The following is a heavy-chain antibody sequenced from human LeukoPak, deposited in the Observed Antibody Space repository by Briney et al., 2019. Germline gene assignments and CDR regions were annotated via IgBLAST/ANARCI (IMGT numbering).Heavy chain of an antibody. Sequence: GVSLRLSCAASGFTFDDYGMSWVRHAPGKVLEWVSGINWNGGSTVYADSVKGRFTISRDNAKNSLYLQMNSLRAEDTALYYCARSGLYDFWSGLSRNYYYYYMDVWGKGTTVTVSS. CDR3: ARSGLYDFWSGLSRNYYYYYMDV. CDR1: GFTFDDYG. V-gene: IGHV3-20*04. D-gene: IGHD3-3*01. CDR2: INWNGGST. J-gene: IGHJ6*03.